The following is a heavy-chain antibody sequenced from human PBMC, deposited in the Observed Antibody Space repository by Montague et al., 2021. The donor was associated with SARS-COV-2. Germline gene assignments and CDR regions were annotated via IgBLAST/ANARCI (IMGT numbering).Heavy chain of an antibody. V-gene: IGHV4-31*03. CDR3: ARDSGYYDSSGYSYDAFDI. J-gene: IGHJ3*02. CDR1: GGSISSGGYY. D-gene: IGHD3-22*01. Sequence: TLSPTCTVSGGSISSGGYYWSWIRGHPGKGLEWIGYIYHTGSTHYXPCLKSRVTISKETSKNHFSLNLSSVTAADSAVYYCARDSGYYDSSGYSYDAFDIWGQGTKVTVSS. CDR2: IYHTGST.